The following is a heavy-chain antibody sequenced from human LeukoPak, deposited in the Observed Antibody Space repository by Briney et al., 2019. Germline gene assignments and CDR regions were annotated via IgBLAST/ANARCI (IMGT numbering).Heavy chain of an antibody. V-gene: IGHV1-69*13. D-gene: IGHD6-13*01. CDR3: ARLWAAAGTYNWFDP. J-gene: IGHJ5*02. CDR1: GGTFSSYA. CDR2: IIPIFGTA. Sequence: GASVKVSCKASGGTFSSYAISWVRQAPGQGLKWMGGIIPIFGTANYAQKFQGRVTITADESTSTAYMELSSLRSEDTAVYYCARLWAAAGTYNWFDPWGQGTLVTVSS.